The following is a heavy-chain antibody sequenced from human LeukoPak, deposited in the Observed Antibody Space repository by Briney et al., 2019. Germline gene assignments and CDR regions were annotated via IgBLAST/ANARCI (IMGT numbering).Heavy chain of an antibody. CDR1: GGSFNGYY. V-gene: IGHV4-34*01. CDR3: ARVPPPGATAYGAVDS. CDR2: VDHSGRT. J-gene: IGHJ5*01. D-gene: IGHD3-10*01. Sequence: SETLSLTFAGYGGSFNGYYWSWIRQSPGKGLEWIGEVDHSGRTNYNPSLKSRLTMSVDTSKNQFSLKLTSVTAADTAIYYCARVPPPGATAYGAVDSWGRGTLVTVSS.